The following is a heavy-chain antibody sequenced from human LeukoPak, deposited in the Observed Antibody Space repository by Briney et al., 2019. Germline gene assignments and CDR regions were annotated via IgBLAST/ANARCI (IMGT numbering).Heavy chain of an antibody. J-gene: IGHJ6*02. CDR1: GGSFSGYY. CDR3: ARYSYGSYYYYYYGMDV. CDR2: IRYSGST. D-gene: IGHD5-18*01. Sequence: SETLSLTCAVYGGSFSGYYWSWIRRPPGKGLEWIGSIRYSGSTNYNPSLKSRVTISVDTSKNQFSLKLSSVTAADTAVYYCARYSYGSYYYYYYGMDVWGQGTTVTVSS. V-gene: IGHV4-34*01.